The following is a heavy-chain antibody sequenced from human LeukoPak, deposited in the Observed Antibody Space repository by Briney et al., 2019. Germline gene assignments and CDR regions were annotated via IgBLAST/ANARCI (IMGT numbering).Heavy chain of an antibody. D-gene: IGHD3-10*01. CDR1: GGSISSYY. J-gene: IGHJ1*01. CDR3: ARSTLWLGSSDAEYFQH. V-gene: IGHV4-59*01. CDR2: IYYSGST. Sequence: SETLSLTCTVSGGSISSYYWSWIRQPPGKGLEWIGYIYYSGSTNYNPSLKSRVTISVDTSKNQFSLKLSSVTAADTAVYYCARSTLWLGSSDAEYFQHWGQGTLVTVSS.